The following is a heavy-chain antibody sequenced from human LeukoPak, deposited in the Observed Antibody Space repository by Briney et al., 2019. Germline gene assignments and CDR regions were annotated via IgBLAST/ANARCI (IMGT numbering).Heavy chain of an antibody. Sequence: GGSLRPSCAASGFTFSSYGMSWVRQAPGKGLEWVSAIIGSGGSTYYADSVKGRFTISRDNSKNTLYLQMNSLRAEDTAVYYCAKDKGIVVVTDYFDYWGQGTLVTVSS. J-gene: IGHJ4*02. CDR3: AKDKGIVVVTDYFDY. D-gene: IGHD3-22*01. CDR1: GFTFSSYG. V-gene: IGHV3-23*01. CDR2: IIGSGGST.